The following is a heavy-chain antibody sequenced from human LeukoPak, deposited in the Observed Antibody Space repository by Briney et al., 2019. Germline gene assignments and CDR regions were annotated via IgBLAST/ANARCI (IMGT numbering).Heavy chain of an antibody. V-gene: IGHV4-61*08. CDR3: ARTQSQSRSYRYYFGY. CDR2: IYYISNT. J-gene: IGHJ4*02. Sequence: SETLSLTCTVSGASVGSAGYYWSWIRQPPGGGLEWIGYIYYISNTSYNPSLKSRVTMSVDPSKNQFSLKLNSVTAADTAVYYCARTQSQSRSYRYYFGYWGRRTLVTVSS. D-gene: IGHD1-26*01. CDR1: GASVGSAGYY.